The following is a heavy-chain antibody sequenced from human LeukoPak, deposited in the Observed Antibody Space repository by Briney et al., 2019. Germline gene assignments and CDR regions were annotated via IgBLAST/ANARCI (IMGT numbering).Heavy chain of an antibody. J-gene: IGHJ6*03. CDR1: GFTFSSYG. CDR3: AKAAHYYYYRAV. D-gene: IGHD6-6*01. V-gene: IGHV3-30*02. CDR2: IRYDGSNK. Sequence: GGSLRLSCAASGFTFSSYGMHWVRQVPGKGLEWVAFIRYDGSNKYYADSVKGRFTISRDNSKNTLYLQMNSLRAEDTAVYYCAKAAHYYYYRAVWGKGPTAPVS.